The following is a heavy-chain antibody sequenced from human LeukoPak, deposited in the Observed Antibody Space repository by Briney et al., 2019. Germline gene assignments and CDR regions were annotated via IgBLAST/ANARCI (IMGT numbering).Heavy chain of an antibody. Sequence: ASVKVSCKASGYTFTSFAIHWVRQAPGQRLEWMGWINAGNGNTKYSQKFQGRVTITRDTSASTAYMELSSLRSEDTAVYFCERTAYDILTGEIHNWFDPWGQGTLVTISS. CDR1: GYTFTSFA. V-gene: IGHV1-3*01. J-gene: IGHJ5*02. CDR2: INAGNGNT. CDR3: ERTAYDILTGEIHNWFDP. D-gene: IGHD3-9*01.